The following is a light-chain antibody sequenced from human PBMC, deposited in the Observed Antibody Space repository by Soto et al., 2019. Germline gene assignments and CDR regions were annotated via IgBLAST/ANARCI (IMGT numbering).Light chain of an antibody. Sequence: QSVLTQPASVSGSPGQSITISCTGTSSDVGGYNFVSWYQQLPGKAPKLMIYDVSDRPSGVSNRFSGSKSGNTASLNISGPQTEGEADYYCSSYTSRSLYGFGTGTKVTVL. V-gene: IGLV2-14*01. CDR1: SSDVGGYNF. J-gene: IGLJ1*01. CDR3: SSYTSRSLYG. CDR2: DVS.